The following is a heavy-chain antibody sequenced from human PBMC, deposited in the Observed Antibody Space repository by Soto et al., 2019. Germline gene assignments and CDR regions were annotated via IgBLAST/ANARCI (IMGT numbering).Heavy chain of an antibody. J-gene: IGHJ4*02. V-gene: IGHV3-7*01. CDR3: ARTYYYDSSGYYYNFY. CDR1: GFPFSSYW. CDR2: IKQDGSEK. D-gene: IGHD3-22*01. Sequence: GGSPRLSCAASGFPFSSYWMSWVRQAPGKGLEWVANIKQDGSEKYYVDSVKGRFTISRDNAKNSLYLQMNSLRAEDTAVYYCARTYYYDSSGYYYNFYWGRGTLVTVSS.